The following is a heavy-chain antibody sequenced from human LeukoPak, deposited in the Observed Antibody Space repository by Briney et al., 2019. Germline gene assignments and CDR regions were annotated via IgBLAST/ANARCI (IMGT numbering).Heavy chain of an antibody. CDR2: IHSDGSST. J-gene: IGHJ1*01. CDR3: ARGGSTYFQH. CDR1: GFTFSSYW. V-gene: IGHV3-74*01. Sequence: GGSLRLSCVASGFTFSSYWMHWVRQAPGEGLVWVSRIHSDGSSTNYADSVKGRHTISRDNAKNTLFLQMNSLRAEDTAVYYCARGGSTYFQHWGQGTLVTVSS. D-gene: IGHD5/OR15-5a*01.